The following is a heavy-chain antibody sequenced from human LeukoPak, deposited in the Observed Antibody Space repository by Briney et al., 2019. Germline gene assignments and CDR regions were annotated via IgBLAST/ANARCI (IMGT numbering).Heavy chain of an antibody. CDR2: INHSGST. Sequence: SETLSLTCAVYGGSFSGYYWSWIRQPPGKGLEWIGEINHSGSTNYNPSLKSRVTISVDTSKNQFSLKLSSVTAADTAAYYCARGRYYYDSSGSIGAFDIWGQGTMVTVSS. J-gene: IGHJ3*02. CDR1: GGSFSGYY. D-gene: IGHD3-22*01. V-gene: IGHV4-34*01. CDR3: ARGRYYYDSSGSIGAFDI.